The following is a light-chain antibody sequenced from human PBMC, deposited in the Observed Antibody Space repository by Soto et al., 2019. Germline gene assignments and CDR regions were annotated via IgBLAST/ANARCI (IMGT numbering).Light chain of an antibody. J-gene: IGLJ1*01. CDR2: DVS. Sequence: VLTQPASVSGFPGQSITISCTRTSSDVGGYNSVSWFQQYPGKAPRLVIYDVSDRPSGVSNRISGSKSGNTASLTISGLQAEDEADYYCNSYTSSGTYVFGTGTKVTVL. CDR1: SSDVGGYNS. CDR3: NSYTSSGTYV. V-gene: IGLV2-14*01.